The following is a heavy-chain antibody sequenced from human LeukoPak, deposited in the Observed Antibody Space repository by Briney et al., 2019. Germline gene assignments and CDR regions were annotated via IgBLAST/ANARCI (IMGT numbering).Heavy chain of an antibody. CDR3: ATATRRYYYYYGMDV. D-gene: IGHD1-26*01. Sequence: GESLKISCKGSGYSFTSYRIGWVRQMPGKGLEWMGIIYPGDSDTRYSPSFQGQVTISADKSISTAYLQWSSLKASDTAMYYCATATRRYYYYYGMDVWGQGTTVTVSS. V-gene: IGHV5-51*01. CDR1: GYSFTSYR. J-gene: IGHJ6*02. CDR2: IYPGDSDT.